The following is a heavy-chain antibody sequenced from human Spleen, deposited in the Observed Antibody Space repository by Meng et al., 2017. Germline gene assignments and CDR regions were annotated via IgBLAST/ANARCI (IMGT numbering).Heavy chain of an antibody. CDR3: ARLNYYDSSGYPS. V-gene: IGHV4-61*01. D-gene: IGHD3-22*01. CDR2: IYYSGST. Sequence: QVQLTESGPGLVRPSETLSLTCTVSGGSVSSGSYYWSWIRQPPGKGLEWIGYIYYSGSTNYNPSLKSRVTISVDTSKNQFSLKLSSVTAADTAVYYCARLNYYDSSGYPSWGQGTLVTVSS. CDR1: GGSVSSGSYY. J-gene: IGHJ5*02.